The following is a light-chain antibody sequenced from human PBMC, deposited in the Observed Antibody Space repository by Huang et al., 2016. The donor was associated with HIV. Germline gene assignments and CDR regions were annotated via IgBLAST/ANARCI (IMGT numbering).Light chain of an antibody. J-gene: IGKJ1*01. CDR3: HQYNNWPPWT. V-gene: IGKV3-15*01. CDR2: GAS. Sequence: EMVMTQSPATLSVSPGERATLSCRASQSVSSNLAWYQQKPGQAPRLLIYGASTRATGIPARFSGSGSGTEFALTISSLQSEDFAVYYCHQYNNWPPWTFGQGTRWKSN. CDR1: QSVSSN.